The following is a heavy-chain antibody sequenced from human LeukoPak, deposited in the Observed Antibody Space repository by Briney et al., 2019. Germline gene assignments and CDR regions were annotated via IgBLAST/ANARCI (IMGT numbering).Heavy chain of an antibody. J-gene: IGHJ6*03. D-gene: IGHD6-13*01. Sequence: SSETLSLTCAVYGGSFSGYYWSWIRQPPGKGREWIGEINHSGSTNYNPSLKSRVTISVDTSKNQFSLKLSSVTAADTAVYYCARFRYSSSQAYYYYYYMDVWGKGTTVTVSS. CDR3: ARFRYSSSQAYYYYYYMDV. V-gene: IGHV4-34*01. CDR1: GGSFSGYY. CDR2: INHSGST.